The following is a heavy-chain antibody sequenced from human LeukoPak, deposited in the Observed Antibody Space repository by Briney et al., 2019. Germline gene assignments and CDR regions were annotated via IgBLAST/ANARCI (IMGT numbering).Heavy chain of an antibody. CDR3: VLRGAFDY. V-gene: IGHV3-30*03. CDR1: GFTFSSYG. D-gene: IGHD2-8*01. J-gene: IGHJ4*02. Sequence: GRSLRLSCAASGFTFSSYGMHWVRQAPGKGLEWVAVISCDGSNKYYADSVKGRFTISRDNSKNTLYLQLNSLRAEDTAVYYCVLRGAFDYWGQGTLVTVSS. CDR2: ISCDGSNK.